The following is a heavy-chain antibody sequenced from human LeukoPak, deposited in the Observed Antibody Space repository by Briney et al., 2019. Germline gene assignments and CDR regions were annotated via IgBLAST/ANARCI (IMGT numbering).Heavy chain of an antibody. V-gene: IGHV4-38-2*02. CDR3: ARAVEDDSFDY. CDR2: IYHSGST. CDR1: GYSISSGYY. J-gene: IGHJ4*02. Sequence: SETLSLTCTVSGYSISSGYYWGWIRQPPGKGLEWIGGIYHSGSTYYNPSLKSRVTISVDTSKNQFSLKLSSVTAADTAVYYCARAVEDDSFDYWGQGTLVTVSS. D-gene: IGHD5-24*01.